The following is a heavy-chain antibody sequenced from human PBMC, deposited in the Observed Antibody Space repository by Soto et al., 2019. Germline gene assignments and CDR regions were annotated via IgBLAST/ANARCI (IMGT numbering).Heavy chain of an antibody. V-gene: IGHV3-15*01. CDR2: IKSKTDGGTT. D-gene: IGHD3-16*02. CDR1: GFTFSNAW. J-gene: IGHJ4*02. CDR3: TTGRTYYDYIWGSYRWDY. Sequence: EVQLVESGGGLVKPGGSLRLSCAASGFTFSNAWMSWVRQAPGKGLEWGGRIKSKTDGGTTDYAAPVKGRFTISRDDSKNTLYLQMNSLETEDTAVYYCTTGRTYYDYIWGSYRWDYWGQGTLVTVSS.